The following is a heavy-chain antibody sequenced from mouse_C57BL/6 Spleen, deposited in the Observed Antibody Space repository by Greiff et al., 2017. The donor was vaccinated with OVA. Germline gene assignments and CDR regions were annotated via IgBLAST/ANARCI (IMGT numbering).Heavy chain of an antibody. CDR2: INPNNGGT. Sequence: VHVKQSGPELVKPGASVKMSCKASGYTFTDYNMHWVKQSHGKSLEWFGYINPNNGGTSYYQKFKGKATLTVTMSSRTAYMELRSLTSEYSAVYYCAYGTYVFDYWGQGTTLTVSS. V-gene: IGHV1-22*01. J-gene: IGHJ2*01. D-gene: IGHD2-1*01. CDR1: GYTFTDYN. CDR3: AYGTYVFDY.